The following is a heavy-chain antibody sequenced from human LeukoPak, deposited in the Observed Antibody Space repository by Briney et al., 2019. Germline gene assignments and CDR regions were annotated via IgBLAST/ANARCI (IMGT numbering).Heavy chain of an antibody. Sequence: SETLSLTCAVYGGSFSGYYWSWIRQPPGRGWEGMGEINHSGSTNYNPSPKSRVTISVDTSKNQFSLKLSSVTAADTAVYYCARGRGPAASYYYYGMDVWGQGTTVTVSS. J-gene: IGHJ6*02. V-gene: IGHV4-34*01. CDR1: GGSFSGYY. CDR2: INHSGST. D-gene: IGHD2-2*01. CDR3: ARGRGPAASYYYYGMDV.